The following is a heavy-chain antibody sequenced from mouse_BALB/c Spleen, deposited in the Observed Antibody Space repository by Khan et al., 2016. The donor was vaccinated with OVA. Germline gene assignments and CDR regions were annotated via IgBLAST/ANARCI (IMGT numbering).Heavy chain of an antibody. V-gene: IGHV9-3-1*01. Sequence: QIQLVQSGPELKKPGETVKISCKASGHTFTKYGMNWVKQAPGKGLKWMGWINTYTGEPTYADDFNGRFAFSLETSASTAYLQINNLKNEDTATYFCARPPYSSYFMDNWGEGTSVTVSS. J-gene: IGHJ4*01. CDR3: ARPPYSSYFMDN. CDR1: GHTFTKYG. CDR2: INTYTGEP. D-gene: IGHD2-10*01.